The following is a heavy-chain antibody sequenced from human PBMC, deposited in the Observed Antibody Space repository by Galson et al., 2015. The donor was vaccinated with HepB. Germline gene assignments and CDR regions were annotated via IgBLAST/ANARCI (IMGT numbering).Heavy chain of an antibody. Sequence: SLRLSCAASGFIFGDYYMTWVRQAPGKGLEWLAYINDSGDYIDYADSVKGRFTVSRDNAKNSLFLDINSLRPEDTAVYYCSSYFVVWGQGSLVTVSS. CDR3: SSYFVV. V-gene: IGHV3-11*06. CDR2: INDSGDYI. J-gene: IGHJ4*02. D-gene: IGHD3-10*02. CDR1: GFIFGDYY.